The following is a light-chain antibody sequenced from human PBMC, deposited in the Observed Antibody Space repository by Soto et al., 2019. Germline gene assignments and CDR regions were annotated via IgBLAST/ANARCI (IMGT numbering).Light chain of an antibody. CDR3: QRYHSALLT. CDR1: QDIRNY. Sequence: DIQMTQSPSSLSASVGDRVTMTCRASQDIRNYVAWYQQKPGEVPKLLIYAASTLQSGVPARFSGGGFGTDFTLPISSLRPEDVAPYYCQRYHSALLTFGPGTKVDLK. J-gene: IGKJ3*01. CDR2: AAS. V-gene: IGKV1-27*01.